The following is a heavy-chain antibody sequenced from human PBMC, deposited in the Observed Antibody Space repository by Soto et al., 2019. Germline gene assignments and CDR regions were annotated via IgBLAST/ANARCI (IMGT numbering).Heavy chain of an antibody. D-gene: IGHD3-22*01. Sequence: GASVKVSCKASGYTFTGYYMHWVRQAPGQGLEWMGWINPNSGGTNYAQKFQGWVTMTRDTSISTAYMELSRLRSDDTAVYYCARGGTYYYDSSGYSFFDYWGQGTLVTVSS. J-gene: IGHJ4*02. CDR2: INPNSGGT. CDR1: GYTFTGYY. CDR3: ARGGTYYYDSSGYSFFDY. V-gene: IGHV1-2*04.